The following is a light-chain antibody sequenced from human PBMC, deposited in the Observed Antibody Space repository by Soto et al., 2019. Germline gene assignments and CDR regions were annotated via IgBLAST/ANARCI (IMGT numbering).Light chain of an antibody. CDR2: GAS. CDR1: ESVSSNY. Sequence: ESVFTQTPGTLSMSPGERATLSCRASESVSSNYSAWYQQKPGQAPRLLIYGASRRATGIPDRFSGSGSGTDFTLTISRLEPEDFAVYYCQKYGSSPFTFGPGTKVDIK. V-gene: IGKV3-20*01. CDR3: QKYGSSPFT. J-gene: IGKJ3*01.